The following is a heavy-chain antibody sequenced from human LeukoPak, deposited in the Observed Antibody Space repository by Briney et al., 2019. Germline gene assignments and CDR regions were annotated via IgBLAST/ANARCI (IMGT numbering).Heavy chain of an antibody. V-gene: IGHV3-11*01. Sequence: PGGSLRLSCAASGFTFSDYYMSWIRQAPGKGLEWVSYISSSGSTIYYADSVKGRFTISRDNAKNSLYLQMNSLRAEDTAVYYCARGSYCSGGSCTKGDYFDYWGQRTLVTVSS. CDR1: GFTFSDYY. CDR2: ISSSGSTI. CDR3: ARGSYCSGGSCTKGDYFDY. J-gene: IGHJ4*02. D-gene: IGHD2-15*01.